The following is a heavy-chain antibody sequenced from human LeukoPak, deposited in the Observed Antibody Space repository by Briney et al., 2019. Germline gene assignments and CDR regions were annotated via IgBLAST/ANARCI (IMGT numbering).Heavy chain of an antibody. CDR3: AITRIRGYYYTPFDY. D-gene: IGHD3-22*01. J-gene: IGHJ4*02. Sequence: GGSLRLSCAASGFSFSTYAMHWVRQAPGKGLEWVAVMTYDGSSKYYADSVKGRFTISRDNSKNTLYLQMNSLRTEDTAVYYCAITRIRGYYYTPFDYWDQGALVTVSS. CDR2: MTYDGSSK. CDR1: GFSFSTYA. V-gene: IGHV3-30-3*01.